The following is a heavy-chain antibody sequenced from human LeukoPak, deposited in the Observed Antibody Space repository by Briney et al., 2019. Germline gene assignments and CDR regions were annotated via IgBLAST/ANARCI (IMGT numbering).Heavy chain of an antibody. Sequence: ASETLSLTCTVSGVSISSYYWIWLRQPPGKGLEGLGYIYCSGGSNYNPSLKSRVTISVDTSKNHFSLKLSSVTAADTAVYYCARGAVLWFGELLLGWFGPWGQGTLVTVSS. CDR2: IYCSGGS. J-gene: IGHJ5*02. V-gene: IGHV4-59*08. CDR3: ARGAVLWFGELLLGWFGP. CDR1: GVSISSYY. D-gene: IGHD3-10*01.